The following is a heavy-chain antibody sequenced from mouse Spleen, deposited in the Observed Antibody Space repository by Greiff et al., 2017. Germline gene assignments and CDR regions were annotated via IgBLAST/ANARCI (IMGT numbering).Heavy chain of an antibody. V-gene: IGHV5-16*01. J-gene: IGHJ2*01. Sequence: EVQVVESEGGLVQPGSSMKLSCTASGFTFSDYYMAWVRQVPEKGLEWVANINYDGSSTYYLDSLKSRFIISRDNAKNILYLQMSSLKSEDTATYYCARYGNYGYFDYWGQGTTLTVSS. D-gene: IGHD2-10*02. CDR1: GFTFSDYY. CDR3: ARYGNYGYFDY. CDR2: INYDGSST.